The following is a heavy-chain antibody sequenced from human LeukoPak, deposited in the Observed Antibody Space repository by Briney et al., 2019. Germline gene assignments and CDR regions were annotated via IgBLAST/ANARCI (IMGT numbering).Heavy chain of an antibody. CDR1: GFTFSNYW. Sequence: GGSLRLSCVASGFTFSNYWMSWLRQAPGKGLEGMANIKEDGSVKYYVDSLEGRFTISRDNAKNSLYLQMNSLRAEDTAVYYCARDHDYQSFDYWGQGTLVTVSS. CDR3: ARDHDYQSFDY. V-gene: IGHV3-7*01. CDR2: IKEDGSVK. J-gene: IGHJ4*02. D-gene: IGHD4-11*01.